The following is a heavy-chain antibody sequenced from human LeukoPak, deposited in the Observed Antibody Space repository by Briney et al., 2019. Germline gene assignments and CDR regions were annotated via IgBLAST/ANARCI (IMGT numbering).Heavy chain of an antibody. D-gene: IGHD6-13*01. CDR1: GFTFSSYA. V-gene: IGHV3-23*01. CDR3: AKDQDIAAADYYFDY. J-gene: IGHJ4*02. CDR2: ISGSGGST. Sequence: GGSLRLSCAASGFTFSSYAMSWVRQAPGKGLEWVSTISGSGGSTYYADSVKGRFTISRDSSKNTLYLQMNSLRAEDTAVYYCAKDQDIAAADYYFDYWGQGTLVTVSS.